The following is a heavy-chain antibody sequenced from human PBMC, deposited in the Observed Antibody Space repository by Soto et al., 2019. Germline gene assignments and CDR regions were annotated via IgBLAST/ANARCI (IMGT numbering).Heavy chain of an antibody. CDR2: IYPGDSDT. Sequence: ESLTITCTSSGDSFTRYWIGWVRQMPGKGLEWMGIIYPGDSDTRYSPSFQGQVTISADKSISTAYLQWSSLKASDTAMYYCARHVNYYYYGMDVWGQGTTVTVSS. J-gene: IGHJ6*02. CDR1: GDSFTRYW. CDR3: ARHVNYYYYGMDV. V-gene: IGHV5-51*01.